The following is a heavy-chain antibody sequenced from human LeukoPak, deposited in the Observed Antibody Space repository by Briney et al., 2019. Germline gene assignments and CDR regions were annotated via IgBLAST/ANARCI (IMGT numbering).Heavy chain of an antibody. CDR1: GGSLSGYY. V-gene: IGHV4-34*01. Sequence: SSETLSLTCAVYGGSLSGYYWSWIRQPPGKGLEWIGEINHSGSTNYNPSLKSRVTISVDTSKNQFSLKLSSVTAADTAVYYCARGVKYSSSWYDYWGQGTLVTVSS. D-gene: IGHD6-13*01. J-gene: IGHJ4*02. CDR3: ARGVKYSSSWYDY. CDR2: INHSGST.